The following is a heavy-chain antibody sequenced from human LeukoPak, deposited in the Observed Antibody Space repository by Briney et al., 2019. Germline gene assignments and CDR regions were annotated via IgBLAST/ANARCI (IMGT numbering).Heavy chain of an antibody. CDR1: GYSISSGYY. J-gene: IGHJ3*02. D-gene: IGHD1-20*01. V-gene: IGHV4-38-2*02. Sequence: SETLSLTCTVSGYSISSGYYWGWIRQPPGKGLEWIGSIYHSGSTYYNPSLKSRVTISVDTSKNQFSLKLSSVTAADTAVYYCARRYDWPSDAFDIWGQGTMVTVSS. CDR3: ARRYDWPSDAFDI. CDR2: IYHSGST.